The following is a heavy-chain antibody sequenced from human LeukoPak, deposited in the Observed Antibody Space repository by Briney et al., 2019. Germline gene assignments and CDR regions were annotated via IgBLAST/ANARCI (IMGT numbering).Heavy chain of an antibody. CDR3: ARGYSGGWYWFDY. V-gene: IGHV3-33*08. D-gene: IGHD6-19*01. CDR2: IWYDGSNK. J-gene: IGHJ4*02. CDR1: GFXFSDYY. Sequence: GGSLRLSCAASGFXFSDYYMSWIRQAPGKGLEWGAVIWYDGSNKYYADSVKGRFTISRDNSKNTLYLQMNSLRAEDTAVYYCARGYSGGWYWFDYWGQGTLVTVSS.